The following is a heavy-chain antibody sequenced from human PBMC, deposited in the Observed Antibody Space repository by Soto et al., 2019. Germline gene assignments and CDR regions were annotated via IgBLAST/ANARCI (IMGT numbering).Heavy chain of an antibody. D-gene: IGHD2-15*01. Sequence: QVQLQQWGAGLLKPSETLSLTCAVYGVSFSGYYWSWIRQPPGKGLEWIGEINHNGSTNYNPSLKSRVTTSVDTARNQFSLKLSSVTAADTAVYYCASHRKWWGNKGLLDYWGQGTLVTVSS. V-gene: IGHV4-34*01. CDR1: GVSFSGYY. CDR3: ASHRKWWGNKGLLDY. CDR2: INHNGST. J-gene: IGHJ4*02.